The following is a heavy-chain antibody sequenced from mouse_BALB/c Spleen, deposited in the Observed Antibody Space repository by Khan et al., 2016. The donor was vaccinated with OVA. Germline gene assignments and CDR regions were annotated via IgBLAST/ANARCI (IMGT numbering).Heavy chain of an antibody. CDR1: GFNIKDYY. CDR3: ARADDYYLFPY. Sequence: VRLQQSGAELVRPGALVKLSCKASGFNIKDYYMNWVKQRPEQGLEWIGWIDPENGNTIYDPKFQGKASITADTSSNTAYLQLSSLTSEDTAVYYCARADDYYLFPYWGQGTLVTVSA. J-gene: IGHJ3*01. D-gene: IGHD2-3*01. V-gene: IGHV14-1*02. CDR2: IDPENGNT.